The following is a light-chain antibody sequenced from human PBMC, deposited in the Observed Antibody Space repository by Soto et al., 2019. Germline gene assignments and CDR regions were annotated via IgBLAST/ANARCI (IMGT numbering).Light chain of an antibody. V-gene: IGKV1-39*01. CDR2: AAS. Sequence: GDRVTITCRASRSVSTSLNWYQQKPGKAPKVLIYAASNLQRGIPSRFSGSGFGTDFTLTISSLEAEDFAVYYCQQRSNWPFTFGQGTRLEIK. J-gene: IGKJ5*01. CDR1: RSVSTS. CDR3: QQRSNWPFT.